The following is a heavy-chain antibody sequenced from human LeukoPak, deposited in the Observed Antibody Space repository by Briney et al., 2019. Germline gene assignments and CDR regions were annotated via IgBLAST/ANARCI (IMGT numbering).Heavy chain of an antibody. J-gene: IGHJ4*02. CDR1: GFTFSSYG. CDR2: IRYDGSNK. CDR3: AKDLLSYYGSGTLDY. V-gene: IGHV3-30*02. D-gene: IGHD3-10*01. Sequence: GGSLRLSCAASGFTFSSYGMHWVRQAPGKGLEWVVFIRYDGSNKYYADSVKGRFTISRDNSENTLYLQMNSLRAEDTAVYYCAKDLLSYYGSGTLDYWGQGTLVTVSS.